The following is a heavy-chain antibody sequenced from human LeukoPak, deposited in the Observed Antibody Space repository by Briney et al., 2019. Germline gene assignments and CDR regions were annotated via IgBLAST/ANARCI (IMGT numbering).Heavy chain of an antibody. V-gene: IGHV4-34*01. CDR1: GGSFSHYY. CDR2: IHPSGST. J-gene: IGHJ4*02. Sequence: SETLSLTCGFHGGSFSHYYRTCIRQPPGKGLEWIGEIHPSGSTNYNPSFKSRVTISLDTSKNQLSLKLTSVTAADTAVYYCARGEDRYKQGYWGQGTLVTVSS. CDR3: ARGEDRYKQGY. D-gene: IGHD5-24*01.